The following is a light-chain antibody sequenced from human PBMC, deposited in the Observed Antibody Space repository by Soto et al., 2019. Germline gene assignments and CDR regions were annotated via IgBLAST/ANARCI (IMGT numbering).Light chain of an antibody. V-gene: IGKV1-5*03. J-gene: IGKJ2*01. Sequence: DIQMTQSPSTLSASVGDRVTITCRASQSVGSWLAWYQQRPGKAPRLLIYKAPSLQSGVPSRFSGSGSGTEFTLTISSLQPDDFASYYCQQYNTYPVYTFGQGTKLEIK. CDR1: QSVGSW. CDR2: KAP. CDR3: QQYNTYPVYT.